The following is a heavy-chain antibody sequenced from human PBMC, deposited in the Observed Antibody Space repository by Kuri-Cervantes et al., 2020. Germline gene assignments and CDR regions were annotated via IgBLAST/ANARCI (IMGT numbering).Heavy chain of an antibody. CDR1: GFTFSSYA. V-gene: IGHV3-30-3*01. D-gene: IGHD2-2*01. J-gene: IGHJ4*02. CDR3: ARDQVTSPYDY. Sequence: GESLKISCAASGFTFSSYAMHWVRQAPGKGLEWVAVISYDGSNKYYADSVKGRFTISRDNSKNTLYLQMNSLRAEDTAVYYCARDQVTSPYDYWGQGTLVTVSS. CDR2: ISYDGSNK.